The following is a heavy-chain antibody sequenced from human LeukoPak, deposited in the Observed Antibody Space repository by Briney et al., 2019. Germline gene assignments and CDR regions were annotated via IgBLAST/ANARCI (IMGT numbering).Heavy chain of an antibody. J-gene: IGHJ6*03. CDR2: INHSGST. D-gene: IGHD3-22*01. CDR3: ARASGAYYYDSSGYYPRYYYMDV. V-gene: IGHV4-34*01. CDR1: GGSFSGYY. Sequence: PSETLSLTCAVYGGSFSGYYWSWIRQPPGKGLEWIGEINHSGSTNYNPSLKSRVTISVDTSKNQFSLKLSSVTAADTAVYYCARASGAYYYDSSGYYPRYYYMDVWGKGTTVTVSS.